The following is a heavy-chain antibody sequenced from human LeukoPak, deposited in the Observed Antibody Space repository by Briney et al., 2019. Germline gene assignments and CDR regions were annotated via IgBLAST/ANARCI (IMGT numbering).Heavy chain of an antibody. CDR2: INPHCGDT. V-gene: IGHV1-2*02. CDR1: GYTFNAFF. J-gene: IGHJ4*02. Sequence: ASVKVSCKASGYTFNAFFIHWVRQAPGRGLEWLGWINPHCGDTTYAQNFQGRVTVTRDTSISTIYMEVTSLISDDTAIYYCARAYANDGDYWGQGTLVTVSS. CDR3: ARAYANDGDY. D-gene: IGHD2-2*01.